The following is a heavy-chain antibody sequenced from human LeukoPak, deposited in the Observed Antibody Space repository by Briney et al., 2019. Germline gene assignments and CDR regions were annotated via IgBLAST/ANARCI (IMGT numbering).Heavy chain of an antibody. J-gene: IGHJ6*02. Sequence: SETLSLTCAVYGGSFSGYYWSWIRQPPGKGLEWIGEINHSGSTNYNPSLKSRVTISVDTSKNQFSLKLSSVTAADTAVYYCARGRHHCSSTSCYKAIHYGMDVWGQGTTVTVSS. V-gene: IGHV4-34*01. D-gene: IGHD2-2*02. CDR3: ARGRHHCSSTSCYKAIHYGMDV. CDR2: INHSGST. CDR1: GGSFSGYY.